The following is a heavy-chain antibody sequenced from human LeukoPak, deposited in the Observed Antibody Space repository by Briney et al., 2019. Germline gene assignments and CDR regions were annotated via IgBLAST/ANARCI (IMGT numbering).Heavy chain of an antibody. V-gene: IGHV4-34*01. D-gene: IGHD1-7*01. CDR2: INHSGST. CDR1: GGSFSGYY. J-gene: IGHJ5*02. CDR3: ARGPVAGTTFSWFDP. Sequence: SETLSLTCAVYGGSFSGYYWSWIRQPPGKGLEWIGEINHSGSTNYNPSLKSRVTISVDTSKNQFSLKLSSVTAADTAVYYCARGPVAGTTFSWFDPWGQGTLVTVSS.